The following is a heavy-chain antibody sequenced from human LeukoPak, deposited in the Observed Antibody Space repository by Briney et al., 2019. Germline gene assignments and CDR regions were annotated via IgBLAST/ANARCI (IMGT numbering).Heavy chain of an antibody. CDR3: AHTGHYYDSSTANWHFDL. CDR1: GFSLSTSGVG. V-gene: IGHV2-5*02. D-gene: IGHD3-22*01. CDR2: IHWDDDK. J-gene: IGHJ2*01. Sequence: SGPTLVKPTHTLTLTCTFSGFSLSTSGVGVGWIRQPPGKALEWLAAIHWDDDKRYRPSLKSRLTITKDTSKNQVVLTMTNMDPVDTATYYCAHTGHYYDSSTANWHFDLWGRGTLVTVSS.